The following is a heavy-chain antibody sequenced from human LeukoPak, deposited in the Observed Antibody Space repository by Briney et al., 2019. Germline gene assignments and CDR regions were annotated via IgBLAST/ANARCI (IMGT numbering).Heavy chain of an antibody. CDR1: GGSISSGGYY. J-gene: IGHJ3*02. CDR2: IYYSGST. V-gene: IGHV4-31*03. CDR3: ARDNEAYCGGDRTSCAFDI. Sequence: SETLSLTCTVSGGSISSGGYYRSWIRQHPGKGLEWIGYIYYSGSTYYNPSLKSRVTISVDTSKNQFSLKLSSVTAADTAVYYCARDNEAYCGGDRTSCAFDIWGQGTMVTVSS. D-gene: IGHD2-21*02.